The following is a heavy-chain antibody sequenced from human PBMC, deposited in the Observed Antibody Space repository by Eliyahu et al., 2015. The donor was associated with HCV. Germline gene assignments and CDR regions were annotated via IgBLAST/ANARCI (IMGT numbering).Heavy chain of an antibody. CDR3: ARGPYYYGSGSYRPTSVALDY. Sequence: QVQLVQSGAEVKKPGASVKVSCKASGYTFTSYDINWVRQATGQGLEWMGWMNPNSGNTGYAQKFQGRVTMTRNTSISTAYMELSSLRSEDTAVYYCARGPYYYGSGSYRPTSVALDYWGQGTLVTVSS. V-gene: IGHV1-8*01. CDR1: GYTFTSYD. J-gene: IGHJ4*02. D-gene: IGHD3-10*01. CDR2: MNPNSGNT.